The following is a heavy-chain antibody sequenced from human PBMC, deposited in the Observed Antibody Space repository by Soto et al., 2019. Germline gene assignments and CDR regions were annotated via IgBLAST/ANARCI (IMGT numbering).Heavy chain of an antibody. J-gene: IGHJ6*02. Sequence: QITLKESGPTLVKPTQTLTLTCTFSGFSLSTSGVGVGWIRQPPGKALEWLALIYWDDDKRYSPSLKSRLTITKDTSKIQVVLTMTNMDPVDTATYYCAHSYSPYYDFWSGYVRMDVWGQGTTVTVSS. V-gene: IGHV2-5*02. CDR1: GFSLSTSGVG. D-gene: IGHD3-3*01. CDR3: AHSYSPYYDFWSGYVRMDV. CDR2: IYWDDDK.